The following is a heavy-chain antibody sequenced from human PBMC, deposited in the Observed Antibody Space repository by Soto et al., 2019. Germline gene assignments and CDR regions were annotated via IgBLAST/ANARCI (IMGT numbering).Heavy chain of an antibody. CDR2: ISYDGSNK. J-gene: IGHJ5*02. CDR1: GFTFSSYA. V-gene: IGHV3-30*04. CDR3: ARDHPRGDYNILTGLNWFDP. D-gene: IGHD3-9*01. Sequence: GGSLRLSCAASGFTFSSYAMHWVRQAPGKGLEWVAVISYDGSNKYYADSVKGRFTISRDNSKNTLYLQMNSLRAEDTAVYYCARDHPRGDYNILTGLNWFDPWGQGTLVTVSS.